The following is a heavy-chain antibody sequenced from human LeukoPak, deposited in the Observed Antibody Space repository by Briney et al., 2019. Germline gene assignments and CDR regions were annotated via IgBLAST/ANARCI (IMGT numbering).Heavy chain of an antibody. V-gene: IGHV4-4*07. CDR3: ARAVGSGSFQTYYYYMDV. Sequence: SETLSLTCTVSVGSISNYYWSWIRQPAGKGLEWIGRIYTSGSTNYNPSLESRVTMSVDTSKNQFSLKLSSVTAADTAVYYCARAVGSGSFQTYYYYMDVWGKGTTVTISS. D-gene: IGHD3-10*01. CDR2: IYTSGST. CDR1: VGSISNYY. J-gene: IGHJ6*03.